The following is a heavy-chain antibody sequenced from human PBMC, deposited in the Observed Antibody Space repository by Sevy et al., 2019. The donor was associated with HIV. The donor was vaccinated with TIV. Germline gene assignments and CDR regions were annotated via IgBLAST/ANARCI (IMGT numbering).Heavy chain of an antibody. CDR3: ARGIAAGVDY. J-gene: IGHJ4*02. CDR1: GYTFTALD. V-gene: IGHV1-8*01. CDR2: MNPNTGQT. D-gene: IGHD6-13*01. Sequence: ASVKVSCKASGYTFTALDINWVRQATGQGLEWMGWMNPNTGQTDYSQRFQGRVTMTRDTSISTAYMELHSLRSDDTAIYYCARGIAAGVDYWGQGTHVTVSS.